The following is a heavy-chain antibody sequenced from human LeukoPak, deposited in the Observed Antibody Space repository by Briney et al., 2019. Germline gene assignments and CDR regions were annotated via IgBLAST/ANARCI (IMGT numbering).Heavy chain of an antibody. J-gene: IGHJ6*03. V-gene: IGHV3-43D*03. CDR2: ISWDGGST. CDR3: AKTAFSGSDYDYYMDV. Sequence: GGSLRVSCAASGFNFDDYAMHWVRQAPGKGLEWVSLISWDGGSTYYADSVKGRFTISRDNSKNSLYLQMNSLRAEDTALYYCAKTAFSGSDYDYYMDVWGKGTTVTVSS. D-gene: IGHD2-8*02. CDR1: GFNFDDYA.